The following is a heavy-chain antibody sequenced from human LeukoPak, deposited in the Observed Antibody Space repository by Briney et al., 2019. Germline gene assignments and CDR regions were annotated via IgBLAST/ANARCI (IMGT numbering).Heavy chain of an antibody. Sequence: PGGSLRLSCAASGFDVSSNYMSWVRQAPGKGLEWVSVIHSGGRTYYADSVKGRFTISRDNSKNTLYLQMNSLRAEDTAVYYCASRDRGYYYGMDVWGQGTTVTVSS. CDR1: GFDVSSNY. J-gene: IGHJ6*02. CDR2: IHSGGRT. D-gene: IGHD3-10*01. V-gene: IGHV3-66*01. CDR3: ASRDRGYYYGMDV.